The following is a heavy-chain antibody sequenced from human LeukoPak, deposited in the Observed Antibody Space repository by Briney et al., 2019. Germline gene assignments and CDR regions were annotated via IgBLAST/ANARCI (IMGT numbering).Heavy chain of an antibody. D-gene: IGHD2-21*02. CDR2: SYPGDSNT. CDR1: GSIFNSYW. CDR3: ARPQDFGLTALNAFDI. V-gene: IGHV5-51*01. J-gene: IGHJ3*02. Sequence: PGAPRQICGVCSGSIFNSYWIGGGRPLPGKGVEGMGISYPGDSNTNYSPSFQGQVTISADKSNSTSYLKWSGLKAADTAMYFRARPQDFGLTALNAFDIWGQGTIVTVSS.